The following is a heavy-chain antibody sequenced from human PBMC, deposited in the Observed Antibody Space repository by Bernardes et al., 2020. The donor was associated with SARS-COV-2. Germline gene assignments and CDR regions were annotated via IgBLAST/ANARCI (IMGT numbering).Heavy chain of an antibody. V-gene: IGHV4-39*01. CDR3: ASTPVTMILVVITYYYFDL. CDR2: IYSGGIT. CDR1: GDSVSSSSYF. Sequence: SETLSLTCTVSGDSVSSSSYFWGWIRQPPGKGLEWIGSIYSGGITYYNPSLKSRATISVDTSKNQFSLQLTSVTAADTAMYYCASTPVTMILVVITYYYFDLWGRGTLATVSS. D-gene: IGHD3-22*01. J-gene: IGHJ2*01.